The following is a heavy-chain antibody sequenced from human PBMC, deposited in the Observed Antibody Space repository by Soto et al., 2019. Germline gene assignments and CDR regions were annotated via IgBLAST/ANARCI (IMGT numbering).Heavy chain of an antibody. Sequence: EVQLVESGGGLVQPGGSLRLSCAASGFSFSSNWMHWVRQAPGKGLVWVSRINSDGSSAAYADSVKGRFTISRDNAKNALFLPMNSLRAEDTAVYYCARDGYDYGSGQFDSWGQGTLVTVSS. CDR3: ARDGYDYGSGQFDS. J-gene: IGHJ4*02. CDR2: INSDGSSA. D-gene: IGHD5-12*01. CDR1: GFSFSSNW. V-gene: IGHV3-74*01.